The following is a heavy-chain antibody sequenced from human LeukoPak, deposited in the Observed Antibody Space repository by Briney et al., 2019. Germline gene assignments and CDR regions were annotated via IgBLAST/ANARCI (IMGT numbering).Heavy chain of an antibody. D-gene: IGHD4-17*01. CDR2: IYYNGIT. Sequence: SETLSLTCSVSGGSISRSDHYWSWIRQPPGKGLEWIGNIYYNGITYYNPSLKSRVTMSVDTSQNQFSLKLSSVTATDTAVYARGDGGSSTVPIYWFDSWGQGTLVTVSS. J-gene: IGHJ5*01. V-gene: IGHV4-30-4*01. CDR1: GGSISRSDHY. CDR3: GDGGSSTVPIYWFDS.